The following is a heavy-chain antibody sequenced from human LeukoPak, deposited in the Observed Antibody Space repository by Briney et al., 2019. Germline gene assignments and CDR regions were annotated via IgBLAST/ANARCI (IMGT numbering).Heavy chain of an antibody. CDR3: ARATDFWSGSGYFDY. D-gene: IGHD3-3*01. CDR1: GGTFSSYA. V-gene: IGHV1-69*05. J-gene: IGHJ4*02. CDR2: IIPIFGTA. Sequence: AVKVSCTASGGTFSSYAISWVRQAPGQGLEWMGGIIPIFGTANYAQKFQGRVTITTDESTSTAYMELSSLRSEDTAVYYCARATDFWSGSGYFDYWGQGTLVTVSS.